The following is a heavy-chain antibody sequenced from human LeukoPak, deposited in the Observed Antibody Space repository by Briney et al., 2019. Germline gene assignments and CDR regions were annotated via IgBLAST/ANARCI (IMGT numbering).Heavy chain of an antibody. D-gene: IGHD6-13*01. J-gene: IGHJ4*02. Sequence: SQTLSLTCVISGDSVSSNSAAWNWIRQSPSRGLEWLGRTYYRSRWYNDYAVSVRSRVTINPDTSRNQFSLHLNSVTPEDTAVYYCARERQQLVGENYFDYWGQGTLVTVS. CDR2: TYYRSRWYN. V-gene: IGHV6-1*01. CDR3: ARERQQLVGENYFDY. CDR1: GDSVSSNSAA.